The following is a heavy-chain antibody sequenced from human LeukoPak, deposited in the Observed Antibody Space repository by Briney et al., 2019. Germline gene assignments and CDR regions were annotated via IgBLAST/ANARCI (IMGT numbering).Heavy chain of an antibody. CDR3: ATAYCGGDCYSKNAFDI. CDR2: IYSGGST. J-gene: IGHJ3*02. D-gene: IGHD2-21*02. CDR1: GFTVSSNY. Sequence: PGGSLRLFCAASGFTVSSNYMSWVRQAPGKGLEWVSVIYSGGSTYYADSVKGRFTISRDNSKNTLYLQMNSLRAEDTAVYYCATAYCGGDCYSKNAFDIWGQGTMVTVSS. V-gene: IGHV3-66*01.